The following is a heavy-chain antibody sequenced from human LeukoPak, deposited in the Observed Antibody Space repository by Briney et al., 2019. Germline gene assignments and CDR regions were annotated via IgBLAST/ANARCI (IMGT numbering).Heavy chain of an antibody. CDR3: ATLISGWSLY. D-gene: IGHD6-19*01. Sequence: GGSLRLSCAASGSGFTFNNYWMHWVRQAPGKGLVWVSRINADGSTTSYADSVRGRFTISKDNAKNTLYLQMNSLRAEDTAVYYCATLISGWSLYWGQGTMVTVSS. CDR2: INADGSTT. V-gene: IGHV3-74*01. J-gene: IGHJ4*02. CDR1: GSGFTFNNYW.